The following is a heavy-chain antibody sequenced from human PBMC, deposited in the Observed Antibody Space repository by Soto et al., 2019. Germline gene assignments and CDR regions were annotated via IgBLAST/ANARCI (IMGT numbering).Heavy chain of an antibody. CDR1: GFTFTNYW. Sequence: PGGSLRLSCAASGFTFTNYWMHWVRQVPGKGLVWVSRIDGVGAGTSYSDSVRGRFTISRDNAENMLYLQMNSLRAEDTAVYSCTTVFEYWDPGTLVTVSS. J-gene: IGHJ4*02. CDR2: IDGVGAGT. V-gene: IGHV3-74*01. CDR3: TTVFEY.